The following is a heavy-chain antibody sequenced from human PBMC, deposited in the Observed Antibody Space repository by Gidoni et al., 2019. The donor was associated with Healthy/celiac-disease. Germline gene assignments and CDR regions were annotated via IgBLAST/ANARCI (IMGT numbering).Heavy chain of an antibody. V-gene: IGHV3-23*01. CDR2: ISGSGGST. CDR3: AKGGITGTTQFDY. Sequence: EVQLLESGGGLVQPGGSLRLSCAASGFTFSSDAMSGDRQAPGKGLEWVSAISGSGGSTYYEDTVKGRFTIFRDNYKNKLYLQRNSLRAEDTAVYYCAKGGITGTTQFDYWGQGTMVTVSS. CDR1: GFTFSSDA. J-gene: IGHJ4*02. D-gene: IGHD1-20*01.